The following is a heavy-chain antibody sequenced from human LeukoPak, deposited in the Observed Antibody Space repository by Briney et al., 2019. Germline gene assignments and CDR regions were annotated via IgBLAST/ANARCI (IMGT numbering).Heavy chain of an antibody. CDR2: ISGSGGST. J-gene: IGHJ4*02. D-gene: IGHD2-15*01. Sequence: GGSLRLSCAASGFTFSSYAMSWVRQAPGKGLEWVSAISGSGGSTYYADSVKGRFTISRDNSKNTLYLQMNSLRAEDTAVYYCAKGGYCSGGSCHATLFDYWGQGTLVTVSS. V-gene: IGHV3-23*01. CDR3: AKGGYCSGGSCHATLFDY. CDR1: GFTFSSYA.